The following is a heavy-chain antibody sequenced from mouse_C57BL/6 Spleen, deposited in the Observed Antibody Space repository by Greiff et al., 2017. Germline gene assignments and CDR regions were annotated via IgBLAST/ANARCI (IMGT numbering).Heavy chain of an antibody. CDR2: TWRGGRT. CDR1: GFSLSSYG. Sequence: VQLQQSGPGLVLPSQSLSITCTVSGFSLSSYGVHWVRSSPGKGLEWLGVTWRGGRTDHNAAFMSRLSITKDNSKSQVFFKMNRLQADDTAIYYCAKKRGKTYYSNYGAMDYWGQGASVTVSS. J-gene: IGHJ4*01. CDR3: AKKRGKTYYSNYGAMDY. V-gene: IGHV2-5*01. D-gene: IGHD2-5*01.